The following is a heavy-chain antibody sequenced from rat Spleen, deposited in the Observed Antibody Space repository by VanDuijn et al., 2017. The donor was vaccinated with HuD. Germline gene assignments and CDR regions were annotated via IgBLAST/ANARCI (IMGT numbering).Heavy chain of an antibody. CDR3: ARRHYGYTDYFDY. CDR1: GFTFSNYG. CDR2: ISPSGGST. Sequence: EVQLVESGGGLVQPGRSLKLSCAASGFTFSNYGMHWIRQAPTKGLEWVASISPSGGSTYYRDSVKGRFTISRANAKRTLNLQMDSLRSEETATNYCARRHYGYTDYFDYWGQGVMVTVSS. J-gene: IGHJ2*01. D-gene: IGHD1-9*01. V-gene: IGHV5-19*01.